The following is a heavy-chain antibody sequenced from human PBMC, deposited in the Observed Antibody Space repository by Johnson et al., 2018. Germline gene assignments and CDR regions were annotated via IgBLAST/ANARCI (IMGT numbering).Heavy chain of an antibody. CDR1: GFTFSIYW. J-gene: IGHJ6*04. Sequence: EVQLVESGGGLVQPGGSXRLSCAASGFTFSIYWMHWVRQAPGKGRVWVSRINSDGSSTSYAASVNGRFTISGDNANNTLYLQMTSVRAEDTAVYYCASTLIIVGAMGMGDVWGKGTTVTVSS. CDR2: INSDGSST. D-gene: IGHD1-26*01. V-gene: IGHV3-74*02. CDR3: ASTLIIVGAMGMGDV.